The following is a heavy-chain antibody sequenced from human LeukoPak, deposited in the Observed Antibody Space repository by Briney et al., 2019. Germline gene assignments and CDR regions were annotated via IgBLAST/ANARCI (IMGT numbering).Heavy chain of an antibody. CDR3: ARGGWIDAFDI. D-gene: IGHD6-19*01. CDR1: GFTFSSYS. Sequence: GGSLRLSCAASGFTFSSYSMNWVRQAPGKGLEWVSSISSSSRYIYYADSVKGRFTISRDNAKNSLYLQMNSLRAEDTAVYYCARGGWIDAFDIWGQGTMVTVSS. J-gene: IGHJ3*02. CDR2: ISSSSRYI. V-gene: IGHV3-21*01.